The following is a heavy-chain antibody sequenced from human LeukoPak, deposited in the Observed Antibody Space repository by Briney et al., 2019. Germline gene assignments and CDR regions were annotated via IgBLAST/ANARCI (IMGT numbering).Heavy chain of an antibody. D-gene: IGHD2-15*01. CDR1: GFTFSSYW. CDR2: INSDGSST. CDR3: AILWWHRADY. J-gene: IGHJ4*02. V-gene: IGHV3-74*01. Sequence: GGSLRLSCAASGFTFSSYWMHWVRQAPGKGLVWVSRINSDGSSTGYAAPVKGRFTISRDNAKNTLYLQMNSLRAEDTAVYYCAILWWHRADYWGQGTLVTVSS.